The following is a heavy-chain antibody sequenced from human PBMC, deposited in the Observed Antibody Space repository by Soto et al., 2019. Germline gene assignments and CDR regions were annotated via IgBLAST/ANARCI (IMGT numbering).Heavy chain of an antibody. CDR2: MYHTGST. CDR1: GGSISSGGYY. CDR3: AGAAEGGAFDI. V-gene: IGHV4-31*03. D-gene: IGHD3-16*01. Sequence: QVQLQESGPGLVKPSQTLSLTCIVSGGSISSGGYYWSWIRQHPGKGLEWIGYMYHTGSTYYNPSLKSRVIISADTYKNHFSLKLGSVTAADTAVYYCAGAAEGGAFDIWGQGTMVTVSS. J-gene: IGHJ3*02.